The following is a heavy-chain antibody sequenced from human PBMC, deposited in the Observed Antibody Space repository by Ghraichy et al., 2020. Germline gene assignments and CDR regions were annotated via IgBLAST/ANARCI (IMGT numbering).Heavy chain of an antibody. J-gene: IGHJ4*02. V-gene: IGHV1-2*02. CDR3: ARASDDSSGHFDY. D-gene: IGHD3-22*01. CDR1: GYTFTGYY. Sequence: ASVKVSCKASGYTFTGYYMHWVRQAPGQGLEWMGWINPNSGGTNYAQKFQGRVTMTKDTSISTAYMELSSLRSDDTAVYFCARASDDSSGHFDYWGQGTLVTVSS. CDR2: INPNSGGT.